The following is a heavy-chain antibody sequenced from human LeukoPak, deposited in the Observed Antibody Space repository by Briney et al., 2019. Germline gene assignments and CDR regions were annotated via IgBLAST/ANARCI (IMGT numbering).Heavy chain of an antibody. CDR3: AKTDHGSNSGH. D-gene: IGHD4-23*01. CDR2: ISGSGANT. Sequence: GGSLRLSCAASGFTFSSYAMSWVRQAPGKGLEWVSAISGSGANTYYGDSVKGRFTMSRDNSKNTLYLQMNSLRGEDTAVYYCAKTDHGSNSGHWGQGTLVTVSS. CDR1: GFTFSSYA. J-gene: IGHJ4*02. V-gene: IGHV3-23*01.